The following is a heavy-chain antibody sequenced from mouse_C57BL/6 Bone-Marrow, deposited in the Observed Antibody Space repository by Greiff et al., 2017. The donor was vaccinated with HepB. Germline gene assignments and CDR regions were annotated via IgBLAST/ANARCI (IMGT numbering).Heavy chain of an antibody. D-gene: IGHD5-1*01. J-gene: IGHJ3*01. CDR2: IYHRDGST. Sequence: VQLQQSGPELVKPGASVKLSCKASGYTFTSYDINWVKQRPGKGLEWIGWIYHRDGSTKYNEKFKGKATLTVDTSSSTAYMELHSLTSEDSAVYFCARETYAWFAYWGQGTLVTVSA. CDR3: ARETYAWFAY. V-gene: IGHV1-85*01. CDR1: GYTFTSYD.